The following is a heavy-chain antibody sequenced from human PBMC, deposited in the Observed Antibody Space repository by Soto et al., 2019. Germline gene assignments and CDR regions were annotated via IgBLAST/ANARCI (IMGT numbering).Heavy chain of an antibody. Sequence: QVQLVESGGGVVQPGRSLRLSCSASGFTFSIHGMHWVRQAPGKGLEWVSLVWYDGSNENYADSVNGRFTISRDNSKNTLYLEMNSLTAEDTAVYYCARGPKLGDVGSHYDYLDPGTLVTVSS. D-gene: IGHD3-10*01. CDR3: ARGPKLGDVGSHYDY. CDR2: VWYDGSNE. V-gene: IGHV3-33*01. J-gene: IGHJ4*02. CDR1: GFTFSIHG.